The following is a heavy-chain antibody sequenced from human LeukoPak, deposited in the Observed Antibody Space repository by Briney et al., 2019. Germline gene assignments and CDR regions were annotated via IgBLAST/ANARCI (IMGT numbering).Heavy chain of an antibody. CDR1: GGSVTSTTYS. J-gene: IGHJ5*02. Sequence: SETLSLTCTVSGGSVTSTTYSWGWVRQPPGKGPEWVGVVHYNGATYYDPSLKSRVTMSIDTSGNQFSLKVTSVTAADTAVYYCARRRVAATAGWFDPWGQGTLVTVSS. V-gene: IGHV4-39*01. D-gene: IGHD2-15*01. CDR3: ARRRVAATAGWFDP. CDR2: VHYNGAT.